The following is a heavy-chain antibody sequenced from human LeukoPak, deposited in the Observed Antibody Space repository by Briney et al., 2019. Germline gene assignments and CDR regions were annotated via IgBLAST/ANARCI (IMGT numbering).Heavy chain of an antibody. D-gene: IGHD6-13*01. CDR1: GFTFSSYA. J-gene: IGHJ3*02. V-gene: IGHV3-23*01. Sequence: GGSLSLSCAASGFTFSSYAMSWVRQAPGKGLEWVSAISGSGGSTYYADSVKGRFTISRDTPKNTLYLQMNSLRVEDTALYYCAKRLAAADTSSAFDIWGQGTMVTVSS. CDR2: ISGSGGST. CDR3: AKRLAAADTSSAFDI.